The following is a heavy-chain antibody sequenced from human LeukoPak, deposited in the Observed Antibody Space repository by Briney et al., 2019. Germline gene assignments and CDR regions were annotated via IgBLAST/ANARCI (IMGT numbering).Heavy chain of an antibody. CDR3: ARDRRSYGSGSYYPFYFDY. Sequence: PGGSLRLSCAASGFTFSSYSMTWVRQAPGKGLEWVSSISNSGSYIFYADSVKGRFTISRDNSKNTLYLQMNSLRAEDTAVYYCARDRRSYGSGSYYPFYFDYWGQGTLVTVSS. CDR1: GFTFSSYS. V-gene: IGHV3-21*01. CDR2: ISNSGSYI. D-gene: IGHD3-10*01. J-gene: IGHJ4*02.